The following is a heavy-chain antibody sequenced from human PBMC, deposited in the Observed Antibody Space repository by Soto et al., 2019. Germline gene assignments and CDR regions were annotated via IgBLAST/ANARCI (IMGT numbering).Heavy chain of an antibody. D-gene: IGHD5-18*01. J-gene: IGHJ4*02. V-gene: IGHV3-23*01. CDR1: GFAFSSYA. Sequence: EVQVLESGGGLVQPGGSLRLSCAASGFAFSSYAMSWVRQAPGKGLERVSSISGRGDFTYYADSVRGRFTVSRDNSMDTLSLQMNGLRAEDTAIYYCAKAGDTGNHYFDRWGQGTQVTVSS. CDR2: ISGRGDFT. CDR3: AKAGDTGNHYFDR.